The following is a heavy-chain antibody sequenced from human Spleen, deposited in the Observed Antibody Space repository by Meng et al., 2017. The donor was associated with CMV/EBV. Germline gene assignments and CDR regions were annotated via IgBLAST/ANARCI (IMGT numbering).Heavy chain of an antibody. V-gene: IGHV3-7*01. Sequence: GESLKISCGAAGFTFSGYWMSWVRQAPGKGLERVANIDQIGSEIYYADSVRGRFTISRDNAKNSLDLQMNSLRAEDTAVYYCAKTGNSNYEGALCWGQGTLVTVSS. D-gene: IGHD4-11*01. CDR2: IDQIGSEI. CDR1: GFTFSGYW. CDR3: AKTGNSNYEGALC. J-gene: IGHJ4*02.